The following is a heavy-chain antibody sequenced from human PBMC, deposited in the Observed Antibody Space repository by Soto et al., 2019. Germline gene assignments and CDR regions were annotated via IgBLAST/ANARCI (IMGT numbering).Heavy chain of an antibody. J-gene: IGHJ6*02. CDR1: GVYFRGYY. Sequence: SDNPFLTCAVYGVYFRGYYWGWIRPPPGKGLEWIGEINHSGSTNYNPSLKSRVTISVDTSKNQFSLKLSSVTAADTAVYYCARGNVGYGMDVWGQGTTFTVS. CDR3: ARGNVGYGMDV. CDR2: INHSGST. V-gene: IGHV4-34*01.